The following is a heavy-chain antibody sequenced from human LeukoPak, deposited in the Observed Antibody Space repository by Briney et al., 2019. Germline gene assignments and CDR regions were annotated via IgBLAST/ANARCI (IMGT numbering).Heavy chain of an antibody. CDR2: IYYSGST. V-gene: IGHV4-28*03. D-gene: IGHD3-22*01. J-gene: IGHJ4*02. Sequence: SDTLSLTCAVSDYSINSNNWWVWIRQPPGKGLEWIGYIYYSGSTNYNPSLKSRVTMSVDTSKNQFSLKLSSVTAADTAVYYCARGGVNYYESSGNYFDYWGQGTLVTVSS. CDR1: DYSINSNNW. CDR3: ARGGVNYYESSGNYFDY.